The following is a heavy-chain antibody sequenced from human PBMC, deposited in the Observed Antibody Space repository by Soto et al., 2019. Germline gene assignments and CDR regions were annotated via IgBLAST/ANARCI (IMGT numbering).Heavy chain of an antibody. J-gene: IGHJ6*03. D-gene: IGHD6-13*01. CDR2: INPSGGST. Sequence: ASVKVSCKASGYTFTSYYMHWVRQAPGQGLKWMGIINPSGGSTSYAQKFQGRVTMTRDTSTSTVYMELSSLRSEDTAVYYCARGGSSSWYYYYYYYMDVWGKGTTVTVSS. CDR3: ARGGSSSWYYYYYYYMDV. CDR1: GYTFTSYY. V-gene: IGHV1-46*03.